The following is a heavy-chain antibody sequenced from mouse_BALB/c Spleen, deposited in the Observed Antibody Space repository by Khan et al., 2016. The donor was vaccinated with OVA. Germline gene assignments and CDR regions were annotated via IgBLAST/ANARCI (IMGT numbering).Heavy chain of an antibody. CDR3: ASSNYYGYYFDY. J-gene: IGHJ2*01. Sequence: EVQLQESGPGLVKPSQSLSLTCTVTGYSITSGYAWNWIRQFPGNKLEWMGYISYSDFTNYNPYLKSRISITRDTSKNKFFLQLSSVTTEDTATYYCASSNYYGYYFDYWGQGATLTVSS. V-gene: IGHV3-2*02. D-gene: IGHD1-1*01. CDR1: GYSITSGYA. CDR2: ISYSDFT.